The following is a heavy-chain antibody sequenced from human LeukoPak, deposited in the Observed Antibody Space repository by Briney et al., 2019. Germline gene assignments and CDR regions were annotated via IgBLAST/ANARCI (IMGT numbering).Heavy chain of an antibody. CDR1: GYSISSGDYY. J-gene: IGHJ5*02. V-gene: IGHV4-61*02. CDR2: VDLGGRP. CDR3: AREGAYCSGTDCFATTVDA. D-gene: IGHD2-2*01. Sequence: PSQTLSLTCNVSGYSISSGDYYWTWIRQPAGKGLEWIGRVDLGGRPIIKKTIISRVTVSVDPSENQFSLSLTSVTAADTATYYCAREGAYCSGTDCFATTVDAWGPGALVTVSS.